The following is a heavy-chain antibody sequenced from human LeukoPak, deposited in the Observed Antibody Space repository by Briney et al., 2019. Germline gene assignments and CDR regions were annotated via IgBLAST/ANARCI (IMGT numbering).Heavy chain of an antibody. D-gene: IGHD3-3*01. Sequence: PSETLSLTCAVYGGSFSGYYWSWIRQPPGKGLEWIGEINHSGSANYNPSLKSRVTISVDTSKNQFSLKLSSVTAADTAVYYCARGLVYYDFLSGYYSFWFDPWGQGTLVTVSS. CDR2: INHSGSA. CDR3: ARGLVYYDFLSGYYSFWFDP. V-gene: IGHV4-34*01. J-gene: IGHJ5*02. CDR1: GGSFSGYY.